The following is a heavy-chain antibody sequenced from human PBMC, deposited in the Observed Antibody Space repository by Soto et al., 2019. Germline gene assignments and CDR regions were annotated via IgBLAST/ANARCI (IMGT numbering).Heavy chain of an antibody. CDR3: ALDPRGYSYGLFWSYSHLDV. CDR2: IYSEGTT. D-gene: IGHD5-18*01. V-gene: IGHV3-53*01. J-gene: IGHJ6*02. Sequence: GGSLRLPCAASGLTVSINYMSWVRHAPWKGLEWVSVIYSEGTTYYADSVKGRFTVSRDNSKNTLYLQMNSLRVEDTAVYYCALDPRGYSYGLFWSYSHLDVWGQGTTVTVSS. CDR1: GLTVSINY.